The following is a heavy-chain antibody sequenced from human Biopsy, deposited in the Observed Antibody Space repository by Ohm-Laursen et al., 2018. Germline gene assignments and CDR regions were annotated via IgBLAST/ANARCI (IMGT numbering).Heavy chain of an antibody. Sequence: SDTLSLTCTVSGVSFTGHYWSWIRQPPGKGLEWIGHISYTGYTSYNASLKSRVTISVDTSRNHFYLRLSSLTAADTAVYYCARGSNDCGGLYFPLWGQGTLLTVSS. D-gene: IGHD4-23*01. J-gene: IGHJ4*02. CDR3: ARGSNDCGGLYFPL. V-gene: IGHV4-59*11. CDR2: ISYTGYT. CDR1: GVSFTGHY.